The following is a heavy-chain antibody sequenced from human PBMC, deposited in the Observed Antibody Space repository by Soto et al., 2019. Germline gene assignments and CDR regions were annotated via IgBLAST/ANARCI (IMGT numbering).Heavy chain of an antibody. V-gene: IGHV3-23*01. Sequence: EVQLLESGGTLVQPGGSLRLSCIVSGFSFSSYAMGWVRQAPGKGLEWVSSISGSGGDTYYGDSVKGRFTISRDNSKNKLYLEAHSLTAEDTAVDYCAKHPIIGVVAHYFAHWGQGTLVTVSS. CDR2: ISGSGGDT. CDR1: GFSFSSYA. J-gene: IGHJ4*02. D-gene: IGHD3-3*01. CDR3: AKHPIIGVVAHYFAH.